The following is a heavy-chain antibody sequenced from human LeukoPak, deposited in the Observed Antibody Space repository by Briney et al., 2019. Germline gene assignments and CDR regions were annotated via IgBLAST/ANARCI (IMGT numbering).Heavy chain of an antibody. CDR2: IYTSGST. D-gene: IGHD3-10*01. CDR1: GGSISSGSYY. V-gene: IGHV4-61*02. CDR3: ARESYGSGSYYDAFDI. Sequence: SETLSLTCTVSGGSISSGSYYWSWIRQPAGKGLEWIGRIYTSGSTNYNPSLKSRVTISVDTSKNQFSLKLSSVTAADTAVYYCARESYGSGSYYDAFDIWGQGTMVTVSS. J-gene: IGHJ3*02.